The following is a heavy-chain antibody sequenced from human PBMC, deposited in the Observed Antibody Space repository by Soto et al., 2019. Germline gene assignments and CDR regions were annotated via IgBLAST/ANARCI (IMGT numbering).Heavy chain of an antibody. CDR3: ARVSAGGTRWFDS. Sequence: QVQLQESGPGLVKPSQTLSLTCSVSGGSISTGVWYWSWVREHPGKGLEWIGDIYYRGTTSYNPSLGSRVTISRDPSKNQVSLQVNSVTAADTAVYYCARVSAGGTRWFDSWGQGIRVTVSS. J-gene: IGHJ5*01. CDR1: GGSISTGVWY. D-gene: IGHD6-13*01. CDR2: IYYRGTT. V-gene: IGHV4-31*03.